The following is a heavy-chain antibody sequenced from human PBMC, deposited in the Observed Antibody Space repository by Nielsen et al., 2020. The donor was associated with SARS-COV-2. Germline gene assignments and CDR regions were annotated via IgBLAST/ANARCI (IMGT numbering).Heavy chain of an antibody. Sequence: GGSLRLSCAASGFSFSTYAMHWVRQAPGKGLEWVAVMSYDRNIQYYADSVKGRFTISRDNSKDTLYLQMNNLKGEDTALYYCARGRSGGFRTGGFGMDVWGQGTTVTVSS. D-gene: IGHD4-23*01. V-gene: IGHV3-30-3*01. J-gene: IGHJ6*02. CDR3: ARGRSGGFRTGGFGMDV. CDR1: GFSFSTYA. CDR2: MSYDRNIQ.